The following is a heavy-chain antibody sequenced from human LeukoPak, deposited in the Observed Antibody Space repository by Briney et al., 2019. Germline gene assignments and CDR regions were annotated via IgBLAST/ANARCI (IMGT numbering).Heavy chain of an antibody. Sequence: ASVKVSCKASGYTFTSYAIHWVRQAPGQRLEWMGWINAGNGNTKYSQKFQGRVTTTRDTSASTAYMDLSNLRSEDTAMYYCARDGGCSGGTCYSGYFQHWGQGTLVTVSS. D-gene: IGHD2-15*01. J-gene: IGHJ1*01. CDR3: ARDGGCSGGTCYSGYFQH. CDR1: GYTFTSYA. CDR2: INAGNGNT. V-gene: IGHV1-3*01.